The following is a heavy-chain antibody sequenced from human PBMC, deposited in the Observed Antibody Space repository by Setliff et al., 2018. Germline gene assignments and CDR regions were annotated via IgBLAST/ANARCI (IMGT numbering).Heavy chain of an antibody. CDR1: GGTFSSYA. Sequence: GASVKVSCKASGGTFSSYAISRVRQAPGQGLEWMGGIIPIFGTANYAQKFQGRVTITTDESASTAYMELSSLRSEDTAVYYCARGYSGYDNPWTDYYGMDVWGQGTTVTVSS. V-gene: IGHV1-69*05. CDR2: IIPIFGTA. J-gene: IGHJ6*02. D-gene: IGHD5-12*01. CDR3: ARGYSGYDNPWTDYYGMDV.